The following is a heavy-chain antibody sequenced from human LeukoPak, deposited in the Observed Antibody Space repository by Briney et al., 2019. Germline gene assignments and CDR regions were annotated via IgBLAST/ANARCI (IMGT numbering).Heavy chain of an antibody. V-gene: IGHV3-21*06. CDR3: ARDFLHLGG. CDR1: GFTFSDYS. CDR2: ISGSGSYI. J-gene: IGHJ3*01. D-gene: IGHD3-16*01. Sequence: GGSLRLSCAASGFTFSDYSVNWVRQTPRKGLEWVSCISGSGSYIYYADSVKGRFTISRDNAKNTLYLQMNSLRAEDTAVYYCARDFLHLGGWGQGTMVTVSS.